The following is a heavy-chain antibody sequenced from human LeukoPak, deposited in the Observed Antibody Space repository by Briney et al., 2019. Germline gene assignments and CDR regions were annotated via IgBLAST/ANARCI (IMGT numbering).Heavy chain of an antibody. CDR2: ISWNSGSI. V-gene: IGHV3-9*01. J-gene: IGHJ4*02. Sequence: GGSLRLSCAASGFTFDDYAMHWVRQAPGKGLEWVSGISWNSGSIGYADSVKGRFTISRDNAKNSLYLQMSSLRAEDTALYYCAKGQGVLRYFDWLLSYFDYWGQGTLVTVSS. CDR1: GFTFDDYA. CDR3: AKGQGVLRYFDWLLSYFDY. D-gene: IGHD3-9*01.